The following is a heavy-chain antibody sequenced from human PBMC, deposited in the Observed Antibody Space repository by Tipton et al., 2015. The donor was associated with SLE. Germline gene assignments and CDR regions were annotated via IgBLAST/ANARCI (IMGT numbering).Heavy chain of an antibody. D-gene: IGHD4-23*01. CDR1: GFTFSSYG. CDR3: AKASVVTPWD. V-gene: IGHV3-33*06. CDR2: IWYDGSNK. Sequence: RSLRLSCAASGFTFSSYGMHWVRQAPGKGLEWVAVIWYDGSNKYYADSVKGRFTISRDNSKNTLYLQMNSLRAEDTAVYYCAKASVVTPWDWGQGTLVTVSS. J-gene: IGHJ4*02.